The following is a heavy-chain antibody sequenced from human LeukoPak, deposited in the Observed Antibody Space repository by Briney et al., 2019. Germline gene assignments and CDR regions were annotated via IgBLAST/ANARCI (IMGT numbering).Heavy chain of an antibody. V-gene: IGHV3-23*01. CDR2: ISGSGGST. CDR3: ARAKPKNMVRGLIMRRESRYYFDY. Sequence: GGSLRLSCAASGHTFSSYGMSWVRQAPGKGLEWVSAISGSGGSTYYADSVKGRFTISRDNSKSTLYIQMNSLRAEGTAVYCCARAKPKNMVRGLIMRRESRYYFDYWGQGTLVTVSS. D-gene: IGHD3-10*01. J-gene: IGHJ4*02. CDR1: GHTFSSYG.